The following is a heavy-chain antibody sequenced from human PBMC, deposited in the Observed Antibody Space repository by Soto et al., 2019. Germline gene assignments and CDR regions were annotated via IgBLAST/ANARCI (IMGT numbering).Heavy chain of an antibody. CDR1: RFAFSSYA. Sequence: QEQLVESGGGVVQPGKSLRLSCTASRFAFSSYAMHWVRQAPGKGLGWVAVISYDGGYENYADSVKGRFTVSRDNSKNTLWLQMNRLRAEDTALYYCAKGTTVSPWRYLDLWGQGPLVTVSS. V-gene: IGHV3-30*18. J-gene: IGHJ2*01. CDR3: AKGTTVSPWRYLDL. CDR2: ISYDGGYE. D-gene: IGHD4-17*01.